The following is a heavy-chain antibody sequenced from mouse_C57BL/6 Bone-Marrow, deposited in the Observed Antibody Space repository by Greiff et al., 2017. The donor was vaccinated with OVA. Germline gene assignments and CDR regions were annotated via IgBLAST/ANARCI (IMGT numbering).Heavy chain of an antibody. CDR3: ARKDSNFGGDY. CDR2: IYPGSGNT. CDR1: GYTFTDYY. D-gene: IGHD2-5*01. Sequence: VQLQQSGAELVRPGASVKLSCKASGYTFTDYYINWVKQRPGQGLEWIARIYPGSGNTYYNEKFKGKATLTAEKSSSTAYMQLSSLTSEDSAVYFCARKDSNFGGDYWGQGTSVTVSS. V-gene: IGHV1-76*01. J-gene: IGHJ4*01.